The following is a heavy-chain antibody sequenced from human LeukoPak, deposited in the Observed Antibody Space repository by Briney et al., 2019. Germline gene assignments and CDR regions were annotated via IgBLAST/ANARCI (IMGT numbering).Heavy chain of an antibody. Sequence: SETLSLTCTVSGGSISSYYWSWIRQPPGKGLEWIGYIYYSGSTNYNPSLKSRVTISVDTSKNQFSLKLSSVTAADTAVYYCARVGLLWFGESPTFCYFDYWGQGTLVTVSS. D-gene: IGHD3-10*01. V-gene: IGHV4-59*01. J-gene: IGHJ4*02. CDR3: ARVGLLWFGESPTFCYFDY. CDR2: IYYSGST. CDR1: GGSISSYY.